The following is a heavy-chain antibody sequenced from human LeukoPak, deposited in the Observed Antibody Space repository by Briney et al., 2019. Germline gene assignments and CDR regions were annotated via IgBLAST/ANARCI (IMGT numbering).Heavy chain of an antibody. CDR3: ARDRVAVAGQFDY. D-gene: IGHD6-19*01. J-gene: IGHJ4*02. CDR1: GYTFTSYG. CDR2: ISAYNGNT. Sequence: ASVKVSCKASGYTFTSYGISWVRPAPGQGLEGMEWISAYNGNTNYAQKLQGRVTMTTDTSTSTAYTELRSLRSDDTAVYYCARDRVAVAGQFDYWGQGTLVTVSS. V-gene: IGHV1-18*01.